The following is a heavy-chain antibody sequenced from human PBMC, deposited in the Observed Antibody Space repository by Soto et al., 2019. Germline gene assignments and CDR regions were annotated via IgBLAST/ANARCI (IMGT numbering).Heavy chain of an antibody. D-gene: IGHD6-6*01. Sequence: PSQTLSLTWVVSDGYMIGGSYHCAWIRQPPGKGLEWIGEIYHSGSTNYNPSLKSRVTVSVDTSKNQFSLKLSSVTAADTAVYYCAGGIAARTIGYWGQGTLVTVSS. CDR2: IYHSGST. CDR1: DGYMIGGSYH. J-gene: IGHJ4*02. CDR3: AGGIAARTIGY. V-gene: IGHV4-39*01.